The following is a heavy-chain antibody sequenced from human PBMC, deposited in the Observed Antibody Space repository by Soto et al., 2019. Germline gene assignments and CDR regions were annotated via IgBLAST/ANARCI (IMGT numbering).Heavy chain of an antibody. CDR3: ARSPHIMAEIDY. CDR1: GGSISSGGYY. Sequence: QVQLLESGPGLVKPSQTLSLTCTVSGGSISSGGYYWSWIRQHPGKGLEWIGYIYYSGGTYYNPSLKTRVTISVDTSKNQFSLKLISVTAADTAVYFAARSPHIMAEIDYCGQGSLVNVSS. CDR2: IYYSGGT. V-gene: IGHV4-31*03. D-gene: IGHD2-21*01. J-gene: IGHJ4*02.